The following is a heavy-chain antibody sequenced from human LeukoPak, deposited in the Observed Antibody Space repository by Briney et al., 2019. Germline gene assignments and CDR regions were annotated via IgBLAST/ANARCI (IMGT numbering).Heavy chain of an antibody. D-gene: IGHD5-18*01. CDR3: ARADGYSSWFVH. V-gene: IGHV3-23*03. J-gene: IGHJ5*02. CDR2: MYSGDST. CDR1: GFTFSSCA. Sequence: PGGSLRLSCAASGFTFSSCAMTWVRQAPGKGLEWVSVMYSGDSTYYDDSVKGRFTISRDNSKNTLDLQMNSLRDEDTGVYYCARADGYSSWFVHWGQGTLVTVSS.